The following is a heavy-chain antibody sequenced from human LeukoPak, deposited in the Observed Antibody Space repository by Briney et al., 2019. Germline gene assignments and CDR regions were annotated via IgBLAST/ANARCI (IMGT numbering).Heavy chain of an antibody. D-gene: IGHD3-3*01. CDR1: GYTFTSYD. V-gene: IGHV1-2*02. Sequence: ASVKVSCKASGYTFTSYDINWVRQATGQGLEWMGWMNPNSGGTNYAQKFQGRVTMTRDTSISTAYMELSRLRSDDTAVYYCASGLWSTIFGVVSFDYWGQGTLVTVSS. CDR3: ASGLWSTIFGVVSFDY. J-gene: IGHJ4*02. CDR2: MNPNSGGT.